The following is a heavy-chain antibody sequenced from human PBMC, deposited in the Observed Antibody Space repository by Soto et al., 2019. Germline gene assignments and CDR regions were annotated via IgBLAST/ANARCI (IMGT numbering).Heavy chain of an antibody. Sequence: SETLSLTCTVSGGSISSYYWSWIRQPPGKGLEWIGYIYYSGSTNYNPSLKSRVTISVDTSKNQFSLKVSSVTAADTAVYYCARGGNWNYGWFDPWGQGTLVTVSS. CDR3: ARGGNWNYGWFDP. CDR2: IYYSGST. J-gene: IGHJ5*02. D-gene: IGHD1-7*01. CDR1: GGSISSYY. V-gene: IGHV4-59*01.